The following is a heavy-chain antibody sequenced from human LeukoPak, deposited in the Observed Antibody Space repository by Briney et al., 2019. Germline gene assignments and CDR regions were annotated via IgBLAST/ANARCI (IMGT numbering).Heavy chain of an antibody. D-gene: IGHD6-19*01. CDR2: IIPIFGTA. J-gene: IGHJ4*02. Sequence: SVKVSCKASGGTFSSYAISWVRQAPGQGLEWMGGIIPIFGTANYAQKFQGRVTITADKSTSTAYMELSSLRSEDTAVYYCALLYGSGGTGPDDYWGQGTLVTVSS. CDR1: GGTFSSYA. CDR3: ALLYGSGGTGPDDY. V-gene: IGHV1-69*06.